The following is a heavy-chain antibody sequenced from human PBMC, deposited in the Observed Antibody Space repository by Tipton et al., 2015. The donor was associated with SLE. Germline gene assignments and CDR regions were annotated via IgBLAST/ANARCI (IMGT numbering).Heavy chain of an antibody. Sequence: TLSLTCTVSGGSISSYYWSWIRQPPGKGLEWIGYIYYSGSTNYNPSLKSRVTISVDTSKNQFSLKLSSVTAADTAVYYCARARYYDFWSGYSFGYWGQGTLVPVSS. V-gene: IGHV4-59*01. CDR1: GGSISSYY. D-gene: IGHD3-3*01. J-gene: IGHJ4*02. CDR2: IYYSGST. CDR3: ARARYYDFWSGYSFGY.